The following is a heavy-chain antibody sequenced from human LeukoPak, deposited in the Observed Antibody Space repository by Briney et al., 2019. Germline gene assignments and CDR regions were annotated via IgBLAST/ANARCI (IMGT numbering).Heavy chain of an antibody. Sequence: GGSLRLSCAASGFTFSSYGMHWVRQAPGKGLEWVSSISSSSSYIYYADSVKGRFTISRDNAKNSLYLQMNSLRAEDTAVYYCARESDSSRFDYWGQGTLVTVSS. J-gene: IGHJ4*02. CDR2: ISSSSSYI. CDR3: ARESDSSRFDY. V-gene: IGHV3-21*01. CDR1: GFTFSSYG. D-gene: IGHD6-13*01.